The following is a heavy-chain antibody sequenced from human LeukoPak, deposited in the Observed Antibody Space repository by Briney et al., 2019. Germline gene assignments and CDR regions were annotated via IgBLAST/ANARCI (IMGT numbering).Heavy chain of an antibody. CDR3: ARDPNGDYIGAFDF. CDR2: IRASDGYT. CDR1: GFTSSTYA. J-gene: IGHJ3*01. Sequence: GGSLRLSCVASGFTSSTYAMMWVRQAPGKGLEWVSAIRASDGYTEYADSVKGRFTISRDNSKKTLYLQMRSLRAEDTAIYYCARDPNGDYIGAFDFGGQGTLVTVSS. V-gene: IGHV3-23*01. D-gene: IGHD4-17*01.